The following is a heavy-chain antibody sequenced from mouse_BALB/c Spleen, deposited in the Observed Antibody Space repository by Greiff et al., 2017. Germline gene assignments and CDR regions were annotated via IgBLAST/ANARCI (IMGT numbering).Heavy chain of an antibody. Sequence: DVMLVESGGGLVKPGGSLKLSCAASGFAFSSYDMSWVRQTPEKRLEWVAYISSGGGSTYYPDTVKGRFTISRDNAKNTLYLQMSSLKSEDTAMYYCARQTTRVFAYWGQGTLVTVSA. CDR3: ARQTTRVFAY. J-gene: IGHJ3*01. V-gene: IGHV5-12-1*01. D-gene: IGHD1-1*01. CDR1: GFAFSSYD. CDR2: ISSGGGST.